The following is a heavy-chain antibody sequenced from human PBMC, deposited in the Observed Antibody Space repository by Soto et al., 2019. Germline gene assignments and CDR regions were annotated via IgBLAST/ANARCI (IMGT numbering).Heavy chain of an antibody. CDR1: GFSLSTSGVG. CDR2: IYWDDDK. Sequence: QITLKESGPTLVKPTQTLTLTCTFSGFSLSTSGVGVGWIRQPPGKALECLALIYWDDDKRYSPSLKSRLTTXTXPXXTPAVLTMTTMHPVDTATYYCAHIPNYYQYNWFDPWGQGTLVTVSS. J-gene: IGHJ5*02. CDR3: AHIPNYYQYNWFDP. V-gene: IGHV2-5*02. D-gene: IGHD3-10*01.